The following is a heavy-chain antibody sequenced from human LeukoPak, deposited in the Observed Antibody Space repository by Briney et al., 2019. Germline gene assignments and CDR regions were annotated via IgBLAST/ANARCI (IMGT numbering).Heavy chain of an antibody. D-gene: IGHD5-24*01. Sequence: GGSLRLSCTASGLTFGDYAMSWVRQAPGKGLEWVGFIRNKAFGGTTEYAASVKGRFTISRDDSKSIAYLQMNSLKTEDTAVYYCTLRWLQFDYWGQGTLVTVSS. CDR3: TLRWLQFDY. J-gene: IGHJ4*02. CDR1: GLTFGDYA. CDR2: IRNKAFGGTT. V-gene: IGHV3-49*04.